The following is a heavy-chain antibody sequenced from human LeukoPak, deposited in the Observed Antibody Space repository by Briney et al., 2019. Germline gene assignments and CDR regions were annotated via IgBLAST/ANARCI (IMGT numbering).Heavy chain of an antibody. Sequence: PGRSLRLSCAASGFTFSSYGMHWVRQAPGKGLEWVAVIWYDGSSKYYADSVKGRFTISRDNSKNTLYLQMNSLRAEDTAVYYCAKGALAVAGIDYWGQGTLVTVSS. D-gene: IGHD6-19*01. CDR1: GFTFSSYG. CDR3: AKGALAVAGIDY. CDR2: IWYDGSSK. J-gene: IGHJ4*02. V-gene: IGHV3-33*06.